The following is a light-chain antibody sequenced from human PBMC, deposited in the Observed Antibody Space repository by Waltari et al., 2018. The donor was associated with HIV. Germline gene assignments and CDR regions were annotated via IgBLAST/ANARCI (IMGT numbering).Light chain of an antibody. CDR1: SSYIGSHH. Sequence: QSVLTQPPSTSATPGQRVTISCSGSSSYIGSHHVSWYQHLPGAPPKLRIHWSDRRPSGVPDLFPGSQAGASASLAISGLRSEDEADYCCAAWDDCLSAWVFGGGTRVTVL. V-gene: IGLV1-47*01. CDR3: AAWDDCLSAWV. CDR2: WSD. J-gene: IGLJ3*02.